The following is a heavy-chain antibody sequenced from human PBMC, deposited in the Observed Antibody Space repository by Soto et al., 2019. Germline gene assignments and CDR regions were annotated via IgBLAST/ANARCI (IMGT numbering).Heavy chain of an antibody. CDR2: INPNSGAT. CDR1: GYTFTGYF. V-gene: IGHV1-2*02. J-gene: IGHJ3*02. CDR3: ARETEAVGTKAFDI. D-gene: IGHD6-13*01. Sequence: ASVKVSCKASGYTFTGYFLHWVRQAPGQGLEWMGWINPNSGATNYAQKFQGRVTMTRDTSISTAYMELSRLRSDDTAVYYCARETEAVGTKAFDIWGQGTMVTVSS.